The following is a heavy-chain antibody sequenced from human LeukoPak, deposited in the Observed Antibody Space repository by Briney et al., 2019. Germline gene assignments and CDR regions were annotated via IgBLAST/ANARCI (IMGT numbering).Heavy chain of an antibody. CDR2: ISGSSNTI. J-gene: IGHJ4*02. CDR3: ARGRYYDSSGYVPVDY. V-gene: IGHV3-48*01. CDR1: GFTFSTYS. D-gene: IGHD3-22*01. Sequence: GGSLRLSCAASGFTFSTYSMNWVRQAPGKGLEWVSYISGSSNTIYYADSVKGRFTISRDNAKNSLYLQMNSLRGEDTAVYYWARGRYYDSSGYVPVDYWGQGTLVTVSS.